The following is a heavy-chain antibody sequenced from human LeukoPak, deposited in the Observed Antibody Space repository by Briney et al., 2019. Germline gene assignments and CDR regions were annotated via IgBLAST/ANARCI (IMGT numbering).Heavy chain of an antibody. D-gene: IGHD4-17*01. CDR1: DFSISSGYY. V-gene: IGHV4-38-2*01. Sequence: PSETLSLTCAVSDFSISSGYYWGWIRQPPGKGLEWIGNLYQSGSTYYNPSLKSRVTISVDTSKNRFSLWLGSVTAADTAVYYCARVSTNYGLAYWGQGTLVTVSS. CDR2: LYQSGST. CDR3: ARVSTNYGLAY. J-gene: IGHJ4*02.